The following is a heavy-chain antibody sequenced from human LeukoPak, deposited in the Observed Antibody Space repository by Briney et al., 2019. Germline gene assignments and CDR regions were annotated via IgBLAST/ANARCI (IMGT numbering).Heavy chain of an antibody. CDR2: ICYSGST. J-gene: IGHJ4*02. Sequence: SQTLSLTCIVSGGSLSSGGNYWSWIRQPPGEGLEWLWCICYSGSTYYHPSLKSRVTVSLDTSKNQFSLKLSSVTAADTAVYYCARVTTVTTSFHFDCWGQGTLVTVSS. D-gene: IGHD4-17*01. CDR3: ARVTTVTTSFHFDC. V-gene: IGHV4-30-4*01. CDR1: GGSLSSGGNY.